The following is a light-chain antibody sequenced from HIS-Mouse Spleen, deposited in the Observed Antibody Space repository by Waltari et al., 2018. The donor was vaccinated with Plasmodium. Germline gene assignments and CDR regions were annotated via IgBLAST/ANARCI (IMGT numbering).Light chain of an antibody. CDR2: GAS. Sequence: EIVMTQSPATLSVSPGERATLSCRASQSVSSNLAWYQQKPGQAPRLLIYGASTRATGIPARFSGSVARTEFTLTISSLQSEDFAVYYCQQYNNWSFTFGPGTKLDIK. CDR1: QSVSSN. V-gene: IGKV3-15*01. J-gene: IGKJ3*01. CDR3: QQYNNWSFT.